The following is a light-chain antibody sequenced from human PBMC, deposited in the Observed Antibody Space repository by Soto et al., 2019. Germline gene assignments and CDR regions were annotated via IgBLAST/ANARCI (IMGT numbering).Light chain of an antibody. V-gene: IGLV2-14*01. Sequence: QSALTQPASVSGSPGQSITISCTGTSSDVGGYNYVSWYQQHPGKAPKLMIYEVSNRPSGVSNRFSGSKSGNTASLTISGLQAEDEADYYCSSYTSSSTLFXTGTKGTVL. J-gene: IGLJ1*01. CDR1: SSDVGGYNY. CDR3: SSYTSSSTL. CDR2: EVS.